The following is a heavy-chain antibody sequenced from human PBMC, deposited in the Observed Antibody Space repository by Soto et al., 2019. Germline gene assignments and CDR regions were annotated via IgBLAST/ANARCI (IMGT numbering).Heavy chain of an antibody. CDR2: ISAYNGNT. CDR3: ARSLGIRFLEWSHYDYYGMDG. J-gene: IGHJ6*01. D-gene: IGHD3-3*01. V-gene: IGHV1-18*01. CDR1: GYTFTSYG. Sequence: ASVKVSCKASGYTFTSYGISWVRQAPGQGLEWMGWISAYNGNTNYAQKLQGRVTMTTDTSTSTAYMELRSLRSDDTAVYYCARSLGIRFLEWSHYDYYGMDGGGKGPRSPSPQ.